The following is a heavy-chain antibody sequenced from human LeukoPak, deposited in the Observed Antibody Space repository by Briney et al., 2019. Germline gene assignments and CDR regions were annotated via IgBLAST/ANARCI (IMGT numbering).Heavy chain of an antibody. J-gene: IGHJ4*02. CDR2: MYHSGSI. D-gene: IGHD5-18*01. CDR1: GGSISSRNW. Sequence: SGTLSLTCTVSGGSISSRNWWSWVRQPPGKGLEWIGEMYHSGSINYNPSLKSRVTISVDTSKNQFSLKLSSVTAADTALYYCARESGYRYDYWGQGTLVTVSS. CDR3: ARESGYRYDY. V-gene: IGHV4-4*02.